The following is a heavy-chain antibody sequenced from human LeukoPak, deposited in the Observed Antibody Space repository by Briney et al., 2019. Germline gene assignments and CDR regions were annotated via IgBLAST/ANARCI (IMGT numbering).Heavy chain of an antibody. D-gene: IGHD3-10*01. Sequence: SETLSLTCAVYGGSFSGYYWSWIRQPPGKGLEWIGEINHSGSTNYNPSLKSRVTISVDTSKNHFSLKLSSVTAADTAVYYCARRSRNYYGSGYFDYWGQGTLVTVSS. CDR3: ARRSRNYYGSGYFDY. CDR1: GGSFSGYY. V-gene: IGHV4-34*01. J-gene: IGHJ4*02. CDR2: INHSGST.